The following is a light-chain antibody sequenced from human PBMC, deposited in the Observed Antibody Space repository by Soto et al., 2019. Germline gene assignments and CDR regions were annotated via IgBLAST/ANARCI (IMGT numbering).Light chain of an antibody. CDR3: QRYGTSPRT. J-gene: IGKJ1*01. Sequence: EIVLTQSPGTLSLSPGEGATLSCRASQSVRYNYLAWYQQKPGQAPRLLIYGVSSRATGIPDRFSGSGSGTDFTLTISRLDPEDFAVYYCQRYGTSPRTFGQGTKVDIK. CDR2: GVS. V-gene: IGKV3-20*01. CDR1: QSVRYNY.